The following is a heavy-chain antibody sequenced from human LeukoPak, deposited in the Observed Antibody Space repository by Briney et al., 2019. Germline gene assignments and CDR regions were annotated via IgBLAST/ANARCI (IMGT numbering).Heavy chain of an antibody. CDR1: GGSISSSSYY. CDR3: AREVACGYRSRYFDL. Sequence: SETLSLTCTVSGGSISSSSYYWGWIRQPPGKGLEWIGYIYYSGSTNYNPSLKSRVTISVDTSKNQFSLKLSSVTAADTAVYYCAREVACGYRSRYFDLWGRGTLVTVSS. CDR2: IYYSGST. D-gene: IGHD5-18*01. J-gene: IGHJ2*01. V-gene: IGHV4-61*01.